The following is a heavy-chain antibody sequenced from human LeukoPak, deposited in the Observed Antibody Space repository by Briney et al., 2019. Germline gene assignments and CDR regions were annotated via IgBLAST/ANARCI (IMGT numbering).Heavy chain of an antibody. CDR2: IWYDGSNK. CDR3: ASMMWLN. J-gene: IGHJ4*02. CDR1: GFTFSSNG. D-gene: IGHD5-12*01. Sequence: GGSLRLSCAASGFTFSSNGMLWARQAPGKGLEWVALIWYDGSNKYYADSVKGRFTVSRDNSKNTLFLQMNSLRAEDTAVYYCASMMWLNWGQGTLVTVSS. V-gene: IGHV3-33*01.